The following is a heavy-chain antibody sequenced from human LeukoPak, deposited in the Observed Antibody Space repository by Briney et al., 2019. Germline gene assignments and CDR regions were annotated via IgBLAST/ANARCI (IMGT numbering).Heavy chain of an antibody. CDR3: ARHQTHGSASFDP. V-gene: IGHV4-39*01. J-gene: IGHJ5*02. CDR1: GGSIGSSSYY. D-gene: IGHD3-10*01. CDR2: VYYSGST. Sequence: PSETLSLTCTVSGGSIGSSSYYWGWIRQPPGKGLEWIGSVYYSGSTYYDPSLKSRVTISVDTSKNQFSLKLSSVTAADTAVYYCARHQTHGSASFDPWGQGTLVTVSS.